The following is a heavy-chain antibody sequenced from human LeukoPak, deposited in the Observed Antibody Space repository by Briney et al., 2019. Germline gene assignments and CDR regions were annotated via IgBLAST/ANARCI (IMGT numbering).Heavy chain of an antibody. J-gene: IGHJ4*02. Sequence: GGSLRLSCAASGFTFSDYYMSWIRQAPGKGLEWVSYISSSGRTIYYADSVKGRFTISRDNAKNSLYLQMNSLRAEDTAVYYCASATPLLWFGGSFDYWGQGTLVTVSS. CDR1: GFTFSDYY. V-gene: IGHV3-11*01. CDR2: ISSSGRTI. D-gene: IGHD3-10*01. CDR3: ASATPLLWFGGSFDY.